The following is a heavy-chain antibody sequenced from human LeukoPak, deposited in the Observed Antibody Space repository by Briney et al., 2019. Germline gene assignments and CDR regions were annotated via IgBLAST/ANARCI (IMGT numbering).Heavy chain of an antibody. CDR2: ISSSSSTI. V-gene: IGHV3-48*04. Sequence: HTGGSLRLSCAASGFTFSSYSMNWVRQAPGKGLEWVSYISSSSSTIYYADSVKGRFTISRDNAKNSLYLQMNSLRAEDTALYHCARVSSLVDSSSWYDGAFDIWGQGTMVTVSS. CDR1: GFTFSSYS. CDR3: ARVSSLVDSSSWYDGAFDI. J-gene: IGHJ3*02. D-gene: IGHD6-13*01.